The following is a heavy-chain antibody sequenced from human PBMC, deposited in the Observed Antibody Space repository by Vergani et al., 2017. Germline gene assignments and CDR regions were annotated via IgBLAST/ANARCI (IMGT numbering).Heavy chain of an antibody. J-gene: IGHJ4*02. V-gene: IGHV1-46*01. CDR1: GYTFTSYY. Sequence: QVQLVQSGAEVKKPGASVKVSCKASGYTFTSYYMHWVRQAPGQGLEWMGIINPSGGSTSYAQKFQGRVTMTRDTSTSTAYMELRSLRSDDTAVYYCARGQFGYSSSWYLRYWGQGTLVTVSS. CDR3: ARGQFGYSSSWYLRY. CDR2: INPSGGST. D-gene: IGHD6-13*01.